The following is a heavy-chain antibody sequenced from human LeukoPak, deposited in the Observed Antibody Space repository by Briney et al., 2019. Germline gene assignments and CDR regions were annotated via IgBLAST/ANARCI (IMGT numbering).Heavy chain of an antibody. V-gene: IGHV4-38-2*01. J-gene: IGHJ4*02. CDR3: ARGGYSYAVPLLY. D-gene: IGHD5-18*01. Sequence: PSETLSHTCAVSGYSISSGYYWGWIRQPPGKGLEWIGSIYHSGSTYYNPSLKSRVTISVDTSKNQFSLKLSSVTAADTAVYYCARGGYSYAVPLLYWGQGTLVTVSS. CDR1: GYSISSGYY. CDR2: IYHSGST.